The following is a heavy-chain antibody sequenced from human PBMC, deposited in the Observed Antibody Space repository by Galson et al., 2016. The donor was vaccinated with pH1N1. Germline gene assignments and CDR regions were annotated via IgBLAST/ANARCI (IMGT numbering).Heavy chain of an antibody. V-gene: IGHV3-33*07. D-gene: IGHD2-15*01. CDR3: VRDFSYCRGLSCFSTPLFNWFDT. CDR2: MWHDGSHE. J-gene: IGHJ5*02. CDR1: GFDFRSYG. Sequence: LRLSCAASGFDFRSYGMFWVRQAPRKGLEWVAAMWHDGSHEYYSDSVNGRFTISRDNSKNTLYLQMDRLTGEDTAVYYCVRDFSYCRGLSCFSTPLFNWFDTWGQGTLVTVSS.